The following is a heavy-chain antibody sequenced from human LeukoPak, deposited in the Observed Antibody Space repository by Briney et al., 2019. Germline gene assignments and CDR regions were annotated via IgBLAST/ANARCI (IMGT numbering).Heavy chain of an antibody. D-gene: IGHD6-13*01. J-gene: IGHJ4*02. CDR2: INPNTGGT. V-gene: IGHV1-2*02. CDR1: GYTFTGYF. CDR3: ARVGGSWYLRLGS. Sequence: ASVKVSCKASGYTFTGYFMHWVRQAPGQGLEWMGSINPNTGGTNYAQKFQGRVTMTRDTSISTVYMELSSLRSDDTAMYYCARVGGSWYLRLGSWGQGTLVTVSS.